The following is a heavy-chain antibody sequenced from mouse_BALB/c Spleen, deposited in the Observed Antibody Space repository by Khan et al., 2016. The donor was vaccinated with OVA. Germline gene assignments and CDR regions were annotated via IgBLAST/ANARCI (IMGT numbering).Heavy chain of an antibody. CDR2: ISYSGGT. CDR1: GYSITSGYG. V-gene: IGHV3-2*02. Sequence: EVQLQESGPGLVKPSQSLSLTCSVTGYSITSGYGWNWIRQFPGNKLEWMGYISYSGGTNFNPSPKSRISTTPNTSTNQFFLQLNSVTTEDTATHYCARTARIKYWGQGTTLTVSS. J-gene: IGHJ2*01. D-gene: IGHD1-2*01. CDR3: ARTARIKY.